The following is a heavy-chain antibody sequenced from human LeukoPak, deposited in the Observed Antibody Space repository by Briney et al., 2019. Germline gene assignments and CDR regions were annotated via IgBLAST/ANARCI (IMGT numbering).Heavy chain of an antibody. J-gene: IGHJ4*02. D-gene: IGHD3-16*01. CDR2: ISSSSNTI. V-gene: IGHV3-48*01. CDR1: GFAFSDYS. CDR3: ARDRAAGAYPWYFDY. Sequence: GGSLRLSCAASGFAFSDYSMNWVRQAPGKGLEWVSYISSSSNTIYYADSVKGRFTISRDNAKNSLYLQMNSLRAEDTAVYYCARDRAAGAYPWYFDYWGQGTLVAVSS.